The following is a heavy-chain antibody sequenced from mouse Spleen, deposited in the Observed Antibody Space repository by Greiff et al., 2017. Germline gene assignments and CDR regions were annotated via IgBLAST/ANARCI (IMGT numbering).Heavy chain of an antibody. D-gene: IGHD1-1*01. CDR2: IHPNSGST. J-gene: IGHJ2*01. CDR1: GYTFTSYW. CDR3: AREGLLRYFDY. V-gene: IGHV1-64*01. Sequence: QVQLQQPGAELVKPGASVKLSCKASGYTFTSYWMHWVKQRPGQGLEWIGMIHPNSGSTNYNEKFKSKATLTVDKSSSTAYMQLSSLTSEDSAVYYCAREGLLRYFDYWGQGTTLTVSS.